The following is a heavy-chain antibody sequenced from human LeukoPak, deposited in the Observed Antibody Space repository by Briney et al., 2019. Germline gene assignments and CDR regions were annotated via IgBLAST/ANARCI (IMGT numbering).Heavy chain of an antibody. CDR1: GFTFSSYG. J-gene: IGHJ4*02. D-gene: IGHD2-15*01. CDR2: ISYDGSDK. CDR3: AKDVGHCSGGSCSHFDY. V-gene: IGHV3-30*18. Sequence: GGSLRLSCVASGFTFSSYGMHWVRQAPGKGLEWVAVISYDGSDKYSADSVKGRFTISRDNSKNTLYLQMNSLRAEDTAVYYCAKDVGHCSGGSCSHFDYWGQGTLVTVSS.